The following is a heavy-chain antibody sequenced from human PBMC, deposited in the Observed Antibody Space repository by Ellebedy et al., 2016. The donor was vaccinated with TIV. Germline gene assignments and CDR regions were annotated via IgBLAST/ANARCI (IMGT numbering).Heavy chain of an antibody. D-gene: IGHD6-13*01. CDR3: ARVARYSSPDLDF. J-gene: IGHJ4*02. Sequence: ASVKVSCKASGYTFTDYYLHWVRRAPGQGLQWMGWIHPNSGATNYAQRFQGRVTMTRDRSITTIYMELGRLTSDDTAVYFCARVARYSSPDLDFWGQGTLVTVSS. CDR2: IHPNSGAT. CDR1: GYTFTDYY. V-gene: IGHV1-2*02.